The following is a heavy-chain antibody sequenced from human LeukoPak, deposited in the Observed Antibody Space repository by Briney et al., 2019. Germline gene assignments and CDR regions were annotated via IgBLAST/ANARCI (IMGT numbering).Heavy chain of an antibody. CDR3: ARARGSAYPDY. J-gene: IGHJ4*02. CDR1: GGSISSYY. Sequence: SETLSLTCTLSGGSISSYYWSWIRQPPGKGLEWIGYIYYSGSSNYNPPLKSRVTISVDTSKNQFSLKLSSVTAADTAVYYCARARGSAYPDYWGQGTLVTVSS. CDR2: IYYSGSS. V-gene: IGHV4-59*01. D-gene: IGHD3-22*01.